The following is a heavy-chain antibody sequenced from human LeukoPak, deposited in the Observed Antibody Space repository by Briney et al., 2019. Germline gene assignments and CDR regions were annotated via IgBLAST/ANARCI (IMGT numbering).Heavy chain of an antibody. D-gene: IGHD3-22*01. V-gene: IGHV6-1*01. CDR1: GDSVSSNRAA. Sequence: SQTLSLTCAISGDSVSSNRAAWNWIRQSPSRGLEWLGRTYYRSKWSNDYAVSVKSRITINPDTSRTQFSLRLNSVTPEDTAVYYCARYYYDRRGYYYYYFDYWGQGTLVTVSS. J-gene: IGHJ4*02. CDR2: TYYRSKWSN. CDR3: ARYYYDRRGYYYYYFDY.